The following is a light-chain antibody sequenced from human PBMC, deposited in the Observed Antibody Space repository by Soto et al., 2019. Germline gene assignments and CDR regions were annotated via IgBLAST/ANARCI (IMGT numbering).Light chain of an antibody. J-gene: IGLJ1*01. CDR1: SNDIGAYNY. CDR2: EVF. CDR3: SSYAGRETGV. Sequence: GQSVTISCTGTSNDIGAYNYVSWYQQHPGKAPKLLIYEVFRRPSGVPDRFSGSRSGNTASLTVSGLQPEDEADYYCSSYAGRETGVFGTGTKVTVL. V-gene: IGLV2-8*01.